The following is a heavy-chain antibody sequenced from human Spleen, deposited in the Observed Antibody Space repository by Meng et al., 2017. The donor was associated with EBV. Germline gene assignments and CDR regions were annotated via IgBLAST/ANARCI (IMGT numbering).Heavy chain of an antibody. CDR1: GGSFSTGGYY. CDR3: ARDVGRDYFDP. Sequence: QVHLAESGPGLVEPSKTLSLTCTVSGGSFSTGGYYWSWIRQPPGKGLEWIGYISNIGRTYYNPSLKSRVTISVDTSKKQFSLKLSSVTAADTAVYYCARDVGRDYFDPWGRGTLVTVSS. V-gene: IGHV4-30-4*01. CDR2: ISNIGRT. J-gene: IGHJ4*02.